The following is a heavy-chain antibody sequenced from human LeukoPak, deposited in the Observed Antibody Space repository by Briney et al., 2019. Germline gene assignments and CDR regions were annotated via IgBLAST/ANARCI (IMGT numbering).Heavy chain of an antibody. D-gene: IGHD3-22*01. V-gene: IGHV4-59*01. Sequence: SETLSLTCTVSGGSISSYYWSWIRQPPGKGLEWIGYIYYSGSTNYNPSLKSRVTISVDTSKNQFSLKLSSVTAADTAVYYCASSYDSSGYLYFQHWGQGTLVTVSS. CDR1: GGSISSYY. CDR2: IYYSGST. J-gene: IGHJ1*01. CDR3: ASSYDSSGYLYFQH.